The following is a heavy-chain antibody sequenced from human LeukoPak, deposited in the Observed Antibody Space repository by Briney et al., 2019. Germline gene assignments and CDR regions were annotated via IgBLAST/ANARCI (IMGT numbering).Heavy chain of an antibody. V-gene: IGHV3-21*01. CDR2: VSSTSTYI. CDR3: ARDRGGTSFVDY. Sequence: AGGSLRLSCVASGFTFSSYRMNWVRPPPGKGLEWVSSVSSTSTYIYYADSLKGRFTISRDNAKNSLFLQMNSLGAEDTAVYYCARDRGGTSFVDYWGQGTLVTVSS. CDR1: GFTFSSYR. D-gene: IGHD1-1*01. J-gene: IGHJ4*02.